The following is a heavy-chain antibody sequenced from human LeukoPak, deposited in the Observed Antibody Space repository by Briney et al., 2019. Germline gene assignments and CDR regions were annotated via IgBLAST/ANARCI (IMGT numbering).Heavy chain of an antibody. CDR2: IYYSGST. V-gene: IGHV4-59*01. CDR3: AARFGYSSGWYFDY. Sequence: SETLSLTCTASGGSISSYYWSWIRQPPGKGLEWIGYIYYSGSTNYNPSLKSRVTISVDTSKNQFSLKLSSVTAADTAVYYCAARFGYSSGWYFDYWGQGTLVTVSS. J-gene: IGHJ4*02. CDR1: GGSISSYY. D-gene: IGHD6-19*01.